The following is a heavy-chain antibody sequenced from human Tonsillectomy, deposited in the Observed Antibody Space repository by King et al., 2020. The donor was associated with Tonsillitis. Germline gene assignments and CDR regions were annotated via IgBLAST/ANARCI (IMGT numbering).Heavy chain of an antibody. CDR1: GGSIISGAYY. CDR2: IYYTGDT. J-gene: IGHJ5*02. CDR3: AKTNLIEDWFDP. V-gene: IGHV4-31*03. Sequence: VQLQESGPGLVKPSQTLSLTCTVSGGSIISGAYYWSWIRQRPGEGLEWIGYIYYTGDTYYNPSLKSRVTVSVDTSKNQFSLNLSSLTAADTAVYYCAKTNLIEDWFDPWGQGTLVTVSS. D-gene: IGHD1/OR15-1a*01.